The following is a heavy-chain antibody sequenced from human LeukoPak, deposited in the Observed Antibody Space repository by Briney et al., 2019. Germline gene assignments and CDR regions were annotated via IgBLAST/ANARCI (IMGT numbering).Heavy chain of an antibody. CDR1: GFTFSNYW. D-gene: IGHD5-24*01. CDR3: SRDLRGRDDY. V-gene: IGHV3-74*01. Sequence: GGSLRLSCAASGFTFSNYWMHWVRQAPGKGLVWVSRINEGGSVADYADSVKGRFTISRDNAKNTLYLEMNSLRAEDTAVYYCSRDLRGRDDYWGQGTLLSVSS. J-gene: IGHJ4*02. CDR2: INEGGSVA.